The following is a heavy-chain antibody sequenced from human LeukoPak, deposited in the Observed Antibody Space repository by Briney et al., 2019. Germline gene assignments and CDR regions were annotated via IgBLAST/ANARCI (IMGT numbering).Heavy chain of an antibody. J-gene: IGHJ3*02. Sequence: ASVKVSCKASGYTFTGYYMHWVRQAPGQGLEWMGWINPNSGGTNYAQKFQGRVTMTRDTSISTAYMELSRLRSDDTAVYYCARVRYYYGSGSYYNHDAFDIWGQGTMVTVSS. V-gene: IGHV1-2*02. D-gene: IGHD3-10*01. CDR1: GYTFTGYY. CDR2: INPNSGGT. CDR3: ARVRYYYGSGSYYNHDAFDI.